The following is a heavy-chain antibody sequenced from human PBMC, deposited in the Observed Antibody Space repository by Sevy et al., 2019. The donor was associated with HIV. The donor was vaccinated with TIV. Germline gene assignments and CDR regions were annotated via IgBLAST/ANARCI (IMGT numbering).Heavy chain of an antibody. CDR3: AREGCSSTSCYYYYYGMDV. J-gene: IGHJ6*02. CDR2: ISSSSTYI. Sequence: GGSLRLSCAASGFTFSSYSMNWVRQAPGKGLEWVSSISSSSTYIYYADSVKGRLTISRNNAKNSLYLQMNSLRAEETAVYYCAREGCSSTSCYYYYYGMDVWGQGTTVTVSS. CDR1: GFTFSSYS. D-gene: IGHD2-2*01. V-gene: IGHV3-21*01.